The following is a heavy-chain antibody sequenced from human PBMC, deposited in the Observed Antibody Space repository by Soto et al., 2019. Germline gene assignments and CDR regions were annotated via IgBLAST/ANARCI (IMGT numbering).Heavy chain of an antibody. J-gene: IGHJ5*02. Sequence: ASVKVSCKASGYTFTGDYMHWVRQAPGQGLEWMGWINPNSGGTNYAQKFQGRVTMTRDTSISTAYMELSRLRSDDTAVYYCARVESIAAAGTTGGWFDPWGQGTLVTVSS. V-gene: IGHV1-2*02. D-gene: IGHD6-13*01. CDR3: ARVESIAAAGTTGGWFDP. CDR1: GYTFTGDY. CDR2: INPNSGGT.